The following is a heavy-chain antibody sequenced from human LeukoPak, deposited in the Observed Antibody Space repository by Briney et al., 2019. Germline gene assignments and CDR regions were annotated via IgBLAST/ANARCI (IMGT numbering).Heavy chain of an antibody. CDR2: MNPNSGNT. CDR1: GYTFTSYD. CDR3: SRGDWSAFDY. D-gene: IGHD3-3*01. J-gene: IGHJ4*02. V-gene: IGHV1-8*01. Sequence: ASVKVSCKASGYTFTSYDINWVRQATGQGLEWMGWMNPNSGNTGYAQKFQGRVTMTKNTSISTAYMALSSLRTEDTAVYYCSRGDWSAFDYWGQGTLVTVSS.